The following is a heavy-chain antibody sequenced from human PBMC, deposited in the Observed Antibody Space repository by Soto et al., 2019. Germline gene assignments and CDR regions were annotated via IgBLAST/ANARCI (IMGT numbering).Heavy chain of an antibody. CDR2: IYSGGST. CDR1: GFTVSSNY. CDR3: ARDSRGYSYGLFDY. V-gene: IGHV3-53*01. D-gene: IGHD5-18*01. J-gene: IGHJ4*02. Sequence: GGSLRLSCAASGFTVSSNYMSWVRQAPGKGLEWVSVIYSGGSTYYADSVKGRFTISRDNSKNTLYLQMNSLRAEDTAVYYCARDSRGYSYGLFDYWGQGTLVTSPQ.